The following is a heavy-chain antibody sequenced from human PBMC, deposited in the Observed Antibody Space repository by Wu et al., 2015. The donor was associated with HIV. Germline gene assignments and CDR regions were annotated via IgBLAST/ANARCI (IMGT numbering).Heavy chain of an antibody. CDR1: GYSFSSYY. Sequence: QVQLVQSGAELRKPGASVRLSCKTSGYSFSSYYMHWIRQAPGQGLEWLGVIDPRSRSTAYAQKFQDRVKVTSDTSTSTFYMEVSSLRSEDTAIYYCARVFHASGPTGGRTTSDPWGQGTLVTVSS. CDR3: ARVFHASGPTGGRTTSDP. D-gene: IGHD2/OR15-2a*01. CDR2: IDPRSRST. J-gene: IGHJ5*02. V-gene: IGHV1-46*01.